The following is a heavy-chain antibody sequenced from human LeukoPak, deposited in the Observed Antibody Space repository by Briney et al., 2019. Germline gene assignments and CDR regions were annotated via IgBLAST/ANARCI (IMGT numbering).Heavy chain of an antibody. Sequence: ASVTVSFKASGGTFSSYAISWVRQAPGQGLEWMGGIIPIFGTANYAQKFQGRVTITADESTSTAYMELSSLRSEDTAVYYCASMYYYDSSGPFDYWGQGTLVTVSS. V-gene: IGHV1-69*13. CDR1: GGTFSSYA. D-gene: IGHD3-22*01. CDR2: IIPIFGTA. CDR3: ASMYYYDSSGPFDY. J-gene: IGHJ4*02.